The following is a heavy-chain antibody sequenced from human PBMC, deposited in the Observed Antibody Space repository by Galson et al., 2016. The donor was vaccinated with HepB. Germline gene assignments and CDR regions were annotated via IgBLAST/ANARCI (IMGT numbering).Heavy chain of an antibody. CDR2: ISTSTKTI. CDR3: ARDKVPGTVVTAVFYYHGMDV. J-gene: IGHJ6*02. D-gene: IGHD2-21*02. V-gene: IGHV3-48*01. CDR1: GFTLSSYA. Sequence: SLRLSCAASGFTLSSYAMNWVRQAPGKGLEWVSYISTSTKTIHYADSVKGQFTISRDNAQNSVSLHMNGLGAEDTAVYYCARDKVPGTVVTAVFYYHGMDVWGQGTTVTVSS.